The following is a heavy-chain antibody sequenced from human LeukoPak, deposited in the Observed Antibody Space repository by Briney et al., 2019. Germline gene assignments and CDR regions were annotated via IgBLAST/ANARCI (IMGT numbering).Heavy chain of an antibody. V-gene: IGHV1-8*01. CDR2: MNPNSGNT. Sequence: ASVTVSCKASGYTFTSYDINWVRQATGQGLEWMGWMNPNSGNTGYAQKFQGRVTITRNTSISTAYMELSSLRSEDTAVYYCARGRAVAGFYGMDVWGQGTTVTVSS. CDR1: GYTFTSYD. J-gene: IGHJ6*02. D-gene: IGHD6-19*01. CDR3: ARGRAVAGFYGMDV.